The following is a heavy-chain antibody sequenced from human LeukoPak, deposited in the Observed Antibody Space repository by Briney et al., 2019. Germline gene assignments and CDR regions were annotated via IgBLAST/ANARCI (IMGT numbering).Heavy chain of an antibody. CDR2: INHSGST. CDR3: ARGTLTGPFDY. J-gene: IGHJ4*02. CDR1: GGSFSGYY. Sequence: SETLSLTCAVYGGSFSGYYWSWIRQPPGKGLEWIGEINHSGSTNYNPSLKSRVTISVDTSKNQFSLKLSSVTAADTAVYYCARGTLTGPFDYWGQGTLVTVSS. V-gene: IGHV4-34*01. D-gene: IGHD1-20*01.